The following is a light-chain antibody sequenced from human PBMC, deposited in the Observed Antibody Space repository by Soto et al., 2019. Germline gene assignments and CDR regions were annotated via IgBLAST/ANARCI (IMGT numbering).Light chain of an antibody. CDR3: QQSHNWPRT. V-gene: IGKV3-15*01. J-gene: IGKJ1*01. Sequence: ELLLTQSPGTLSLSPGQKATLSCRASQRFSRKLAWYQQRPCQAPRLLIHSASTRATGSPARLSGSGSATDFTLTISSLEPEDFAVYYCQQSHNWPRTFGQGTKVDIK. CDR2: SAS. CDR1: QRFSRK.